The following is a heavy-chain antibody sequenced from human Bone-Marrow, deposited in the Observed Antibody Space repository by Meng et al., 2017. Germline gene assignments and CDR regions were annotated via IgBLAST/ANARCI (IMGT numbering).Heavy chain of an antibody. CDR1: GFSFDDFA. D-gene: IGHD1-1*01. CDR3: AKQHWNDGYYYYGMDV. Sequence: SLKISCAASGFSFDDFAMHWVRQAPGKGLEWVSGINWNSGNADYGDSVKGRFTISRDNAKNSLYLQMNSLRAEDTALYYCAKQHWNDGYYYYGMDVWGQGTTVTVSS. J-gene: IGHJ6*02. CDR2: INWNSGNA. V-gene: IGHV3-9*01.